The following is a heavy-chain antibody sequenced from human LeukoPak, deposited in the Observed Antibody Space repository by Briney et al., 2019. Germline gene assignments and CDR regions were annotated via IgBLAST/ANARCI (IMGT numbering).Heavy chain of an antibody. V-gene: IGHV3-23*01. D-gene: IGHD3-10*01. CDR1: GFTFSSYG. CDR3: AKAPYSLGNYYVDY. Sequence: PGGSLRLSCGASGFTFSSYGMSWVRQAPGKGLEWVSGISGCGGSTYYADSVKGRFTISRDNSKNTLYLQMNSLRAEDTAVYYCAKAPYSLGNYYVDYWGQGTLVTVSS. CDR2: ISGCGGST. J-gene: IGHJ4*02.